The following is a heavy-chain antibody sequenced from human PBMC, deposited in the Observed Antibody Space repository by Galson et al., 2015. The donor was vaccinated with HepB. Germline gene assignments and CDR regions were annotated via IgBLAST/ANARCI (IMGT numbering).Heavy chain of an antibody. CDR1: GFTFSDYY. J-gene: IGHJ4*02. Sequence: SLRLSCAASGFTFSDYYMSWIRQAPGKGLEWISYISSNTLYTNYADSVKGRFTISRDNAKNSLFLQINGLRAEDTAVYYCARVADADYGDHTHFDSWGQGTLVTVSS. D-gene: IGHD4-17*01. CDR2: ISSNTLYT. V-gene: IGHV3-11*06. CDR3: ARVADADYGDHTHFDS.